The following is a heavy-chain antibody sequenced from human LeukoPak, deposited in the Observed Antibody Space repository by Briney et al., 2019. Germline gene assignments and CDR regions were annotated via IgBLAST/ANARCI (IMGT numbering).Heavy chain of an antibody. J-gene: IGHJ4*02. CDR1: GFTFSSYG. CDR3: ARDFYCSSTSCYAPSFDY. V-gene: IGHV3-33*01. Sequence: PGRSLRLSCAASGFTFSSYGMHWVRQAPGKGLEWVALIGYDGTNEYYADSVKGRFTISRDNSKNTLYLQMKSLRAEDTAVYYCARDFYCSSTSCYAPSFDYWGQGTLVTVSS. CDR2: IGYDGTNE. D-gene: IGHD2-2*01.